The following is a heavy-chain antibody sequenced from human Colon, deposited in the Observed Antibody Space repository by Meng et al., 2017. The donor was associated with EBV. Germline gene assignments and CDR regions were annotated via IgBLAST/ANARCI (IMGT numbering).Heavy chain of an antibody. V-gene: IGHV4-61*01. CDR3: ARVSGRSFDP. CDR1: GDSVATGRYY. D-gene: IGHD3-10*01. Sequence: LQLQESGPGLVKPSATLSLTCTVSGDSVATGRYYWSWIRQPPGKGLEWIAYIYYIGGTNYNPSLKSRLTISLDTSKNQFSLSLRSVTAADTAVYYCARVSGRSFDPWGQGTLVTVSS. J-gene: IGHJ5*02. CDR2: IYYIGGT.